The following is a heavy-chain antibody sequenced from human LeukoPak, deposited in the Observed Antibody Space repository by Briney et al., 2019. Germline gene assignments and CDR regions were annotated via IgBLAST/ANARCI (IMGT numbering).Heavy chain of an antibody. CDR2: INSGATSE. CDR1: GFIFSNFE. V-gene: IGHV3-48*03. Sequence: TGGSLRLSWAAAGFIFSNFEMNWVRQSPGKGLQWVAYINSGATSEYYADSVKGRFTIARDNAKNSLYLQMNSLGVQDTAIYYCARVICTGGSCFQNDYWGQGTLVTVSS. CDR3: ARVICTGGSCFQNDY. D-gene: IGHD2-8*02. J-gene: IGHJ4*02.